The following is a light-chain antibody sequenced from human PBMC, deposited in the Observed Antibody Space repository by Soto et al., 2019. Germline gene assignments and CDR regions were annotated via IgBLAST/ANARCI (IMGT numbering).Light chain of an antibody. V-gene: IGLV6-57*04. CDR3: QSYDSTHVV. CDR1: SGSIAINY. J-gene: IGLJ2*01. Sequence: NFMLTQPHSVSESPGKTVTISCTRSSGSIAINYVQWYQQRPGSAPTTVIYEDNQRPSGAPDRFSGSIDSSSNSASLTISGLKTEDEADYYCQSYDSTHVVFGGGTKLTVL. CDR2: EDN.